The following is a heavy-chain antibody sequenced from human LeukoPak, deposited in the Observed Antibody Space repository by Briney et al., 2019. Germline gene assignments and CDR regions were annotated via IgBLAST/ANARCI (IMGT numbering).Heavy chain of an antibody. D-gene: IGHD5-12*01. CDR3: VRDWEGYNFDI. CDR2: IYNSGST. J-gene: IGHJ3*02. V-gene: IGHV4-59*02. CDR1: GGSVSSYY. Sequence: SETLSLTCTVSGGSVSSYYWSWIRQPPGEGLEWIAYIYNSGSTNYNLSLKSRVTISVDTSKNQFSLKLSSVTAADTAVYYCVRDWEGYNFDIWGQGTMVTVSS.